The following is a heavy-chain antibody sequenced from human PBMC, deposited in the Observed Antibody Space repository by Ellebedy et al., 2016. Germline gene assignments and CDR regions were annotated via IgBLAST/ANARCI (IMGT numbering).Heavy chain of an antibody. V-gene: IGHV3-15*01. CDR2: IKSKTDGGAA. CDR3: TTVYRYNYDSV. J-gene: IGHJ4*02. Sequence: ETLSLTCAASGFTFSNAWMNWVRQAPGKGLEWVGRIKSKTDGGAADYAAPVKGRFTISRDDSENTLYLQMNSLKTEDTAVYFCTTVYRYNYDSVWGQGTLVTVSS. CDR1: GFTFSNAW. D-gene: IGHD5-18*01.